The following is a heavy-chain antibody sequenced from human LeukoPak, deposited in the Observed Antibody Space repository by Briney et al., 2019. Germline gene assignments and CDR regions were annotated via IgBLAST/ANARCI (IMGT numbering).Heavy chain of an antibody. Sequence: GGSLRLSCAASGFTFSDYNMRWIRQAPGKGLEWVSFIYSDNTHYSDSVKGRFTISRDNSKNTLYLQMNSLRAEDTAVYYCARGEYGSGSYHIDYWGQGTLVTVSS. CDR1: GFTFSDYN. V-gene: IGHV3-66*01. CDR2: IYSDNT. J-gene: IGHJ4*02. CDR3: ARGEYGSGSYHIDY. D-gene: IGHD3-10*01.